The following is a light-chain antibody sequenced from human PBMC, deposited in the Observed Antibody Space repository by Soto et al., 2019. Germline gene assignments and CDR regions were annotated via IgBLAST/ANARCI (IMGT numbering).Light chain of an antibody. CDR1: QSLVYGDGNTY. CDR3: MQATRRPPGPFT. V-gene: IGKV2-30*01. J-gene: IGKJ2*01. Sequence: DVVMTQSPLSLPVTLGQPSSISCTSSQSLVYGDGNTYLNWFQQRPGHSPRRLIYKVSNRDSGVPDRCSGSGSGTDITLTISRVEAEDVGVYYCMQATRRPPGPFTFGHGTKLEIK. CDR2: KVS.